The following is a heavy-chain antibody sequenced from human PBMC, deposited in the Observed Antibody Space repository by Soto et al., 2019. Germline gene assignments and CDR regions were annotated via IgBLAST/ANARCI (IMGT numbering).Heavy chain of an antibody. J-gene: IGHJ4*02. V-gene: IGHV4-59*01. CDR1: GGSISSYY. D-gene: IGHD4-17*01. Sequence: PSETLSLTCTVSGGSISSYYWSWIRQPPGKGLEWIGYIYYSGSTNYNPSLKGRVTISVDTSKNQFSLKLSSVTAAVRAVYYCARDRDYPRGLDYWGQGTLVTVSS. CDR3: ARDRDYPRGLDY. CDR2: IYYSGST.